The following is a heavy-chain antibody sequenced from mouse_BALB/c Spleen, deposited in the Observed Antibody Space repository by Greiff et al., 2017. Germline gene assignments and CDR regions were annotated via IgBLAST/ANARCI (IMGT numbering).Heavy chain of an antibody. V-gene: IGHV2-6-7*01. Sequence: VKLQESGPGLVAPSQSLSITCTVSGFSLTGYGVNWVRQPPGKGLEWLGMIWGDGSTDYNSALKSRLSISKDNSKSQVFLKLNSLQTDDTATYYCAKPVYDGYYYAMDYWGQGTSVTVSS. CDR2: IWGDGST. D-gene: IGHD2-3*01. J-gene: IGHJ4*01. CDR3: AKPVYDGYYYAMDY. CDR1: GFSLTGYG.